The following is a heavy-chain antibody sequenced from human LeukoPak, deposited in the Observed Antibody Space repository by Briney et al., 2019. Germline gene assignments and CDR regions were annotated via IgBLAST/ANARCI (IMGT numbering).Heavy chain of an antibody. CDR1: GFTFSSYA. D-gene: IGHD3-22*01. J-gene: IGHJ4*02. Sequence: GGSLRLSCAASGFTFSSYAMHWVRQAPGKGLEWVAVIWYDGSNKYYADSVKGRFTISRDNSKNTLYLQMNSLRAEDTAVYYCARDADYYDSSGLDYWGQGTLVTVSS. CDR2: IWYDGSNK. CDR3: ARDADYYDSSGLDY. V-gene: IGHV3-33*01.